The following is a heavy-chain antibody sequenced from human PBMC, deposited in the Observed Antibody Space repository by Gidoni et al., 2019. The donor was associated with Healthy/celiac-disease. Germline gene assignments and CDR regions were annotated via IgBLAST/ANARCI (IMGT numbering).Heavy chain of an antibody. D-gene: IGHD2-15*01. J-gene: IGHJ3*02. CDR1: SSSSYY. CDR2: IYYSGST. V-gene: IGHV4-39*01. CDR3: ARPGSGGCDAFDI. Sequence: SSSSYYWGWIRQPPGKGLEWIGSIYYSGSTYYNPSLKSRVTISVDPSKNQFSLKLSSVTAADTAVYYCARPGSGGCDAFDIWGQGTMVTVSS.